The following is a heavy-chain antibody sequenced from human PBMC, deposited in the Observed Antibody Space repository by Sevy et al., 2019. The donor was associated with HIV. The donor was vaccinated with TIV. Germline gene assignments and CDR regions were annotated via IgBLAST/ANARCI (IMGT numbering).Heavy chain of an antibody. CDR1: GFTFSSYA. J-gene: IGHJ4*02. D-gene: IGHD2-15*01. CDR2: ISGSGGST. V-gene: IGHV3-23*01. Sequence: GGSLRLSCAASGFTFSSYAMSWVRQAPGKGLEWVSAISGSGGSTYYADSVKGRFTISRDNSKNTLYLQMNSLRAEDTAVYDCAKGRGRRGYCSGGSCATNDYWGQGTLVTVSS. CDR3: AKGRGRRGYCSGGSCATNDY.